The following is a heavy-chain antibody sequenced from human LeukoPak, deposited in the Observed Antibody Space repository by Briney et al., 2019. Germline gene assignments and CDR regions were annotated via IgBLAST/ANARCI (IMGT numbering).Heavy chain of an antibody. V-gene: IGHV1-18*01. CDR3: ARVPDSSGASWFDP. CDR2: ISAYNGNT. CDR1: GYTFTSYG. J-gene: IGHJ5*02. D-gene: IGHD6-19*01. Sequence: GASVKVSCKASGYTFTSYGISWVRQAPGQGLEWMGWISAYNGNTNYAQKLQGRVTMTTDTSTSTAYMELRSLRSDDTAVYYCARVPDSSGASWFDPWGQGTLVTVSS.